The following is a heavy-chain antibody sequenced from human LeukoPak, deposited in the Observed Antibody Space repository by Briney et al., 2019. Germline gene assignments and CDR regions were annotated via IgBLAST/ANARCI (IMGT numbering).Heavy chain of an antibody. Sequence: SETLSLTCAVYGGSFSGYYWSWIRQPPGKGLEWIGEINHSGSTNYNPSLKSRVTMSVAKNQFSLKLRSVTAADTAVYYCARGFDYWGQGTLVTVSS. CDR2: INHSGST. CDR1: GGSFSGYY. CDR3: ARGFDY. V-gene: IGHV4-34*01. J-gene: IGHJ4*02.